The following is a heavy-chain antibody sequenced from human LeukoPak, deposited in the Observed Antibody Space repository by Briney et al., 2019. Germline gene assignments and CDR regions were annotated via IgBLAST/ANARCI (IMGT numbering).Heavy chain of an antibody. CDR3: ARESEIYYYDSSGYYYGDFDY. J-gene: IGHJ4*02. V-gene: IGHV1-18*01. CDR2: ISAYNGNT. D-gene: IGHD3-22*01. Sequence: ASVKVSCKASGYTFTSYGISWVRQAPGQGLEWMGWISAYNGNTNYAQKLQGRVTMTTDTSTSTAYMELRSLRSDDTAVYYCARESEIYYYDSSGYYYGDFDYWGQGTPVTVSS. CDR1: GYTFTSYG.